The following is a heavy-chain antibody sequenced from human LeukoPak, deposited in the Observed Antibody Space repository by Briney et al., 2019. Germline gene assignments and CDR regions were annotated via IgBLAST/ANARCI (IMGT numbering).Heavy chain of an antibody. CDR2: ISYDGSNK. CDR1: GFTFSSYG. V-gene: IGHV3-30*18. D-gene: IGHD1-26*01. J-gene: IGHJ4*02. CDR3: AKDRVGFCDY. Sequence: SGGSLRLSCAASGFTFSSYGMHWVRQAPGKGLEWVAVISYDGSNKYYADSVKGRFTISRDNSKNTLYLQMNSLRAEDTAVYYCAKDRVGFCDYWGQGTLVTVSS.